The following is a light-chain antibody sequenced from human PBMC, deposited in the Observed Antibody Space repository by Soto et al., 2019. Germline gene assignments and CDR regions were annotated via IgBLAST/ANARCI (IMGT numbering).Light chain of an antibody. V-gene: IGLV1-44*01. Sequence: QSVLTQPPSASGTPGQRVTISCSGSSSNIGTNTVNWYQQFPGSAPQLLLYNTNQRPSGVPGRFSDSKSGTSASLAISGLQSEDEADYYCAAWDGSLDVVLFGGGTQLTVL. CDR3: AAWDGSLDVVL. CDR2: NTN. J-gene: IGLJ2*01. CDR1: SSNIGTNT.